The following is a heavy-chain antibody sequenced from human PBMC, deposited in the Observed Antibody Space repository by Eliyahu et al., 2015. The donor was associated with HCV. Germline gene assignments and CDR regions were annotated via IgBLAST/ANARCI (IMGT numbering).Heavy chain of an antibody. CDR1: GYTFSGYY. CDR2: INPDSGGP. CDR3: ARVGLGLYAAFDT. V-gene: IGHV1-2*02. J-gene: IGHJ3*02. D-gene: IGHD3-16*01. Sequence: QVQLVQSGAEVKKPGASVKVSCKASGYTFSGYYIHWVRQAPGQGLEWMGWINPDSGGPNYPQKFQGRVTMTRDTSISTAYMELSRLTSDDTAVYYCARVGLGLYAAFDTWGQGTMVTVSP.